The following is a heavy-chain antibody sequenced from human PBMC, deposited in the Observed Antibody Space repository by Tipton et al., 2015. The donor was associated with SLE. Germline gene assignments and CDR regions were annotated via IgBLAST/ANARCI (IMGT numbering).Heavy chain of an antibody. CDR3: ARPIAAAGPDDAFDI. CDR2: IYYSGST. D-gene: IGHD6-13*01. V-gene: IGHV4-30-2*03. Sequence: LRLSCAASGFTFSSYAMSWVRQPPGKGLEWIGSIYYSGSTYYNPSLKSRVTISVDTSKNQFSLKLSSVTAADTAVYYCARPIAAAGPDDAFDIWGQGTMVTVSS. J-gene: IGHJ3*02. CDR1: GFTFSSYA.